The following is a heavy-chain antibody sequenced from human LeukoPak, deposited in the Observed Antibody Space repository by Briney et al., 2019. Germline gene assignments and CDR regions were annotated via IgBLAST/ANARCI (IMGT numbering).Heavy chain of an antibody. V-gene: IGHV3-7*03. D-gene: IGHD3-10*01. J-gene: IGHJ4*02. CDR1: GFTFSSYW. CDR2: IKYDGSEQ. Sequence: GGSLRLSCAASGFTFSSYWMHWVRQAPGKGPEWVANIKYDGSEQYYVDSVKGRFSISRDNTKNLLYLQMNSLRVEDTAVYYCARDYGWSFANWGQGTLVTVSS. CDR3: ARDYGWSFAN.